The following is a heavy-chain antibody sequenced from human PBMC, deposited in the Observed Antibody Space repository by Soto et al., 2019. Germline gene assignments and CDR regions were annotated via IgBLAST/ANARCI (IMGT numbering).Heavy chain of an antibody. CDR3: ARGHGDFLYYYCYYMDV. Sequence: EVQLVESGGGLVQPGGSLRLSCAASGFTVSSNYMSWVRQAPGKGLEWVSVIYSGGSTYYADSVKGRYTISRDNSKNTLYLQMNSLRAEDTAVYYGARGHGDFLYYYCYYMDVWGKGSTVTVSS. CDR1: GFTVSSNY. D-gene: IGHD4-17*01. J-gene: IGHJ6*03. CDR2: IYSGGST. V-gene: IGHV3-66*01.